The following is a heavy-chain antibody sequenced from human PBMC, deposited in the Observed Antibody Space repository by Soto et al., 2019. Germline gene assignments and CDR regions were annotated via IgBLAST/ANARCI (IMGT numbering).Heavy chain of an antibody. Sequence: QVQLQESGPGLVKPSGTLSLTCAVSGDSISNDNWWSWVRQPPGKGLEWIGEIYHSGATNYNPSLTSRVTISVDRSKNQFSLGLTSMTAADTAVYFCARNGWYSLDLWGQWAMVTVSS. J-gene: IGHJ3*01. CDR1: GDSISNDNW. V-gene: IGHV4-4*02. CDR3: ARNGWYSLDL. D-gene: IGHD6-19*01. CDR2: IYHSGAT.